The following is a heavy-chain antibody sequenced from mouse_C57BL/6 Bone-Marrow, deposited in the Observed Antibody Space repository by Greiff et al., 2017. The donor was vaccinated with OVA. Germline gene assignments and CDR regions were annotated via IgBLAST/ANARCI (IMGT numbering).Heavy chain of an antibody. CDR1: GFTFSDYY. CDR2: INYDGSST. D-gene: IGHD1-1*02. J-gene: IGHJ2*01. V-gene: IGHV5-16*01. Sequence: DVHLVESEGGLVQPGSSMKLSCTASGFTFSDYYMAWVRQVPEKGLEWVANINYDGSSTYYLDSLKSRFIISRDNAKNILYLQMSSLKSEDTATYYCARVGGYYVDYWGQGTTLTVSS. CDR3: ARVGGYYVDY.